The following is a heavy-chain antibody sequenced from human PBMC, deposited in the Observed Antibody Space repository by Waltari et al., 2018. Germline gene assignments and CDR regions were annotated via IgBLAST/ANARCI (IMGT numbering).Heavy chain of an antibody. CDR3: ARHRHPGHSFDI. Sequence: QVQLQQWGAGVLKPSETLSLTCVVNGGSFGSFWWSWFRQPPGKGLQGIGEIDQSDHPNYKPSLTSRVTISIDTSKNQFYLNLRSVAAADTAVYYCARHRHPGHSFDIWGQGASVLVSS. CDR1: GGSFGSFW. CDR2: IDQSDHP. D-gene: IGHD3-16*02. J-gene: IGHJ3*02. V-gene: IGHV4-34*02.